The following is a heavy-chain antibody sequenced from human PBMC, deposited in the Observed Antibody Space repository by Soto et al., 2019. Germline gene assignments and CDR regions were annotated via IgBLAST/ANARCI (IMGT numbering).Heavy chain of an antibody. V-gene: IGHV3-21*01. CDR1: GFTFSSYS. J-gene: IGHJ3*02. CDR3: ARPTMIVVVKDAFDI. CDR2: ISSSSSYI. Sequence: GGSLRLSCAASGFTFSSYSMNWFRQAPGKGLEWVSSISSSSSYIYYADSVKGRFTISRDNAKNSLYLQMNSLRAEDTAVYYCARPTMIVVVKDAFDIWGQGTMVTVSS. D-gene: IGHD3-22*01.